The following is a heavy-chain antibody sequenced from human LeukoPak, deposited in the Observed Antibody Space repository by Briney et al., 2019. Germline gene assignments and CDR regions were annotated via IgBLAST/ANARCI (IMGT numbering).Heavy chain of an antibody. Sequence: ASVKVSCKASGGIFISYAISWVRQAPGQGLEWMGGIIPIFGTANYAQKFQSRVTIAAEESTTTAYMELSSLRSEDTAVYYCARGSIRSNSGMDVWGQGTTVTVSS. CDR2: IIPIFGTA. J-gene: IGHJ6*02. V-gene: IGHV1-69*13. CDR3: ARGSIRSNSGMDV. CDR1: GGIFISYA.